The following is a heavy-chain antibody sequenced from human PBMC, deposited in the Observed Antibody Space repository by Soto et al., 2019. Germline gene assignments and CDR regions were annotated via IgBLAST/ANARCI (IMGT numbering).Heavy chain of an antibody. CDR2: ISAHNGNT. V-gene: IGHV1-18*01. J-gene: IGHJ4*02. CDR1: GYDFTTYG. D-gene: IGHD1-1*01. CDR3: ARGRYGHY. Sequence: QVHLVQSGAEVKKPGASVKVSCKGSGYDFTTYGIIWVRQAPGQGLEWMAWISAHNGNTDYAQKLQGRVTVTRDTSTSTAYMELRSLRSDDTAMYYCARGRYGHYWGQGALVTVSS.